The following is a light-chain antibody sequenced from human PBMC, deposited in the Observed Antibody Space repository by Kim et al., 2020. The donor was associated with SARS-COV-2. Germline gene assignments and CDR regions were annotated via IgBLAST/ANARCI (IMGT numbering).Light chain of an antibody. CDR1: SSDIGDYNY. CDR3: GSYTNTSTWV. V-gene: IGLV2-14*03. J-gene: IGLJ3*02. CDR2: DVS. Sequence: QSALTQPASVSGSPGQSITISCTGTSSDIGDYNYVSWYQQHPGKAPELMICDVSRRPSGISNRFSGSKSGNTASLTISGLQADDEADYYCGSYTNTSTWVFGGGTQLTVL.